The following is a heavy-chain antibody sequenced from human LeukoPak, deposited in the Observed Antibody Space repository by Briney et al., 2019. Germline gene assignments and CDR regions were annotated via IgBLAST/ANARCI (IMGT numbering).Heavy chain of an antibody. J-gene: IGHJ4*02. CDR1: DYSISSDYY. D-gene: IGHD6-19*01. CDR3: ARLVAGKIDY. V-gene: IGHV4-38-2*02. CDR2: IYHSGST. Sequence: SETLSLTCTVSDYSISSDYYWGWIRQPPGKGLEWIASIYHSGSTYYNPSLKSGVTILVDTSKNQFSLNLISVTAADTAVYYCARLVAGKIDYWGQGTLVTVSS.